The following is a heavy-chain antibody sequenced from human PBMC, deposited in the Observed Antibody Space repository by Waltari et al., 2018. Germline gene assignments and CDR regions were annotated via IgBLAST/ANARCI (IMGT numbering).Heavy chain of an antibody. D-gene: IGHD6-19*01. CDR3: AKDRIAVAGTFDY. V-gene: IGHV3-33*06. CDR2: IWYDGSNK. CDR1: GFTFSSYG. J-gene: IGHJ4*02. Sequence: AASGFTFSSYGMHWVRQAPGKGLEWVAVIWYDGSNKYYADSVKGRFTISRDNSKNTLYLQMNSLRAEDTAVYYCAKDRIAVAGTFDYWGQGTLVTVSS.